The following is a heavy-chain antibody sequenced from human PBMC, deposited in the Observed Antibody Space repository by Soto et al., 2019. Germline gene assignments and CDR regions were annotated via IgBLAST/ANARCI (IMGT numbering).Heavy chain of an antibody. CDR3: AKVFYYYDSSGYYYFDY. CDR2: TSGSGARI. J-gene: IGHJ4*02. CDR1: GFTFSSHD. V-gene: IGHV3-23*01. Sequence: GGSLRLSCAASGFTFSSHDMSWVRQAPGKGLEWISGTSGSGARIYYADSVKGRFTISRDNSKNTLYLQMSSLRAEDTAVYYCAKVFYYYDSSGYYYFDYWGQGTLVTVSS. D-gene: IGHD3-22*01.